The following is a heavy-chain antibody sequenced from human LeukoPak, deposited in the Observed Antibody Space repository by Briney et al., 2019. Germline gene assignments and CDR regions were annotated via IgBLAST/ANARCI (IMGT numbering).Heavy chain of an antibody. CDR2: IYYSGST. D-gene: IGHD3-22*01. V-gene: IGHV4-59*12. CDR3: ARGMRDSSGLEAFDI. J-gene: IGHJ3*02. Sequence: SETLSLTCTVSGGSISSYYWSWIRQLPGKGLEWIGYIYYSGSTYYNPSLKSRVTISVDTSKNQFSLKLSSVTAADTAVYYCARGMRDSSGLEAFDIWGQGTMVTVSS. CDR1: GGSISSYY.